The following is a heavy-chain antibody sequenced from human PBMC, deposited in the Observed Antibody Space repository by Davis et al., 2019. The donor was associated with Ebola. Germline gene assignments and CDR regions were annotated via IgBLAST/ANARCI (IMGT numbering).Heavy chain of an antibody. V-gene: IGHV4-39*07. CDR2: IYYSGST. J-gene: IGHJ6*03. CDR1: GGSISSSSYY. CDR3: ARGIGGVVIPGYSYYMDV. Sequence: PSETLSLTCTVSGGSISSSSYYWGWIRQPPGKGLEWIGNIYYSGSTYYNPSLKSRVTISVDTSKNQFSLMLSSVTAADTAVYYCARGIGGVVIPGYSYYMDVWGKGTTVTVS. D-gene: IGHD3-3*01.